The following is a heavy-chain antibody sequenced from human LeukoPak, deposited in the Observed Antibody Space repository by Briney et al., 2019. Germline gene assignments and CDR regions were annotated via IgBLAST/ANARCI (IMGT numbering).Heavy chain of an antibody. CDR1: GFAFSNYG. Sequence: GGSLRLSCAASGFAFSNYGMNWVRQAPGKGLEWVSGITGSGGTTYYADSVKGRFTISRDNSKNTLYLQMNSPRAEDTAAYYCAKDGNWARFENWGQGTLVTVSS. V-gene: IGHV3-23*01. CDR2: ITGSGGTT. D-gene: IGHD7-27*01. CDR3: AKDGNWARFEN. J-gene: IGHJ4*02.